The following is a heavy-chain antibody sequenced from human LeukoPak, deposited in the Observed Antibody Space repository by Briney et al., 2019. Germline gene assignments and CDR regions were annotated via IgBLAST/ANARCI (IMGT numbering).Heavy chain of an antibody. V-gene: IGHV3-23*01. CDR1: GFTFTDYA. J-gene: IGHJ2*01. CDR3: AKDRMTTETTAAWFFDL. D-gene: IGHD4-17*01. Sequence: PRGSLRLACVASGFTFTDYAINWVRHSPGKGLEWVSGISGSATRTHYSDSVKGRFTISRDNSKNTVFLHMDSLSAEDSALYYCAKDRMTTETTAAWFFDLWGRGTLVTVSS. CDR2: ISGSATRT.